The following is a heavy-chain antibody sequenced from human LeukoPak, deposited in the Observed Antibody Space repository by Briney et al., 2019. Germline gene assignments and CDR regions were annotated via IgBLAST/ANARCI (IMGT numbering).Heavy chain of an antibody. CDR3: ARVRYDDSSGYGPYDAFDI. J-gene: IGHJ3*02. V-gene: IGHV3-30-3*01. CDR1: GFTFSSYA. D-gene: IGHD3-22*01. CDR2: ISYDGSNK. Sequence: GRSLRLSCAASGFTFSSYAMHWVRQAPGKGLEWVSVISYDGSNKYYADSVKGRFTISRDNSKNTLYLQMNSLRAEDTAAYFCARVRYDDSSGYGPYDAFDIWGQGTMVTVSS.